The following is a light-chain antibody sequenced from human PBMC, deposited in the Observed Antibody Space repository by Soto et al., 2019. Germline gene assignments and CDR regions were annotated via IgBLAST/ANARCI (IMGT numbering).Light chain of an antibody. CDR1: QGISSA. Sequence: AIQLTQSPSSLSASVGDRVTITCRASQGISSALAWYQQKPGKAPKLLIYDASSLESGVPSRFSGSGSGTDVTLTISSLQPEDFATYYCQQFNSYPPTFGQGTRLEIK. J-gene: IGKJ5*01. CDR2: DAS. CDR3: QQFNSYPPT. V-gene: IGKV1-13*02.